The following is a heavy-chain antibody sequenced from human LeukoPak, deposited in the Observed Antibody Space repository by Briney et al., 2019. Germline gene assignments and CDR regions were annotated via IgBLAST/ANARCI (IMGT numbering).Heavy chain of an antibody. J-gene: IGHJ6*03. CDR1: GYTFTSYY. D-gene: IGHD1-26*01. V-gene: IGHV1-46*01. CDR2: INPSGGST. Sequence: ASVKVSCKSSGYTFTSYYMHWVRQAPGQGLEWMGIINPSGGSTSYAQKCQGRVTMTRDMSTSTVYMELSSLRSEDTAVYYCATYSGSPDYYYYYMDVWGKGTTVTVSS. CDR3: ATYSGSPDYYYYYMDV.